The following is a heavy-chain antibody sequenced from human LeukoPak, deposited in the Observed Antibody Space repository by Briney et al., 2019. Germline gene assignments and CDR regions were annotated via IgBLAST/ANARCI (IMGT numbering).Heavy chain of an antibody. CDR1: GGSISSYY. V-gene: IGHV4-4*07. D-gene: IGHD3-10*01. Sequence: SETLSLTCTVSGGSISSYYWSWIRQPAGKGLEWIGRIYTSGSTNYNPSLKSRVTISVDTSKNQFSLKLSSVTAADTAVYYCARAALLWFGELSPFDPWGQGTLVTVSS. J-gene: IGHJ5*02. CDR2: IYTSGST. CDR3: ARAALLWFGELSPFDP.